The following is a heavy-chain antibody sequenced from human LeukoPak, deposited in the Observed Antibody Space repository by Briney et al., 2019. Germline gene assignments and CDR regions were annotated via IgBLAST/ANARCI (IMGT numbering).Heavy chain of an antibody. Sequence: GGSLRLSCAASGFTFSSYEMNWVRQAPGKGLEWDSYISSSGSTIYYADSVKGRFTISRDNAKNSLYLQMNSLRAEDTAVYYCARDVYDYVWGSYRLFDYWGQGTLVTVSS. CDR2: ISSSGSTI. D-gene: IGHD3-16*02. CDR3: ARDVYDYVWGSYRLFDY. J-gene: IGHJ4*02. CDR1: GFTFSSYE. V-gene: IGHV3-48*03.